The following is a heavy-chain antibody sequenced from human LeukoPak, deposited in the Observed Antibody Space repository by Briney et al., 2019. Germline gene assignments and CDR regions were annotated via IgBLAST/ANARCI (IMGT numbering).Heavy chain of an antibody. V-gene: IGHV4-39*01. CDR1: GGSISRSPYY. J-gene: IGHJ6*02. CDR3: ARHNTIPGWWGMDV. D-gene: IGHD2-15*01. Sequence: SETLSLTCTVSGGSISRSPYYWAWIRQPPGEGLDWIGSIYSGTTYYNPSLKSRVSIPVDTSKSQFSLKLSSVTAADTAVYYCARHNTIPGWWGMDVWGQGTTVTVSS. CDR2: IYSGTT.